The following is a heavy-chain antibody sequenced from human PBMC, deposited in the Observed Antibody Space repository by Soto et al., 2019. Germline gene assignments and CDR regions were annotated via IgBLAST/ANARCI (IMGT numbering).Heavy chain of an antibody. J-gene: IGHJ4*02. V-gene: IGHV3-23*01. CDR3: ARSPPHCTGGNCYLHGFDS. CDR2: ISGTGDST. Sequence: EVQLLESGGGFVHPGGSLRLSCAASGFPFTAYAMSWVRQAPGKGPEWVSTISGTGDSTHYADSVKGRFTISRDNSKNILLLQMNRLRVEDTAIYYCARSPPHCTGGNCYLHGFDSWGQGTRVTASS. D-gene: IGHD2-8*02. CDR1: GFPFTAYA.